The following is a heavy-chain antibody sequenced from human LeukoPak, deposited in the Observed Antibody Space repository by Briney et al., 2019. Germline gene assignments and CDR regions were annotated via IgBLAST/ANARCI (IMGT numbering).Heavy chain of an antibody. J-gene: IGHJ5*02. CDR1: GYTFTSYD. D-gene: IGHD6-19*01. CDR3: ARQDGIRGQYSSGWYDWFDP. CDR2: MNPNSGNT. V-gene: IGHV1-8*01. Sequence: EASVTVSCKASGYTFTSYDINWVRQAPGQGLEWMGWMNPNSGNTGYAQKFQGRVTMTRNTSISTAYMELSSLRSEDTAVYYCARQDGIRGQYSSGWYDWFDPWGQGTLVTVSS.